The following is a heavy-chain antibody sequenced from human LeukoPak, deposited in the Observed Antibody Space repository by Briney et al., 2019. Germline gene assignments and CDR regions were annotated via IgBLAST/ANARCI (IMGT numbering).Heavy chain of an antibody. CDR1: GGTFSSYA. J-gene: IGHJ4*02. V-gene: IGHV1-69*04. D-gene: IGHD5-24*01. CDR2: IIPILGIA. Sequence: GASVKVSCKASGGTFSSYAISWVRQAPGQGLEWMGRIIPILGIANYAQKFQGRVTITADKSTSTAYMELSSLRSEDTAVYYCARGEGDGYTEGYYFDYWGQGTLVTVSS. CDR3: ARGEGDGYTEGYYFDY.